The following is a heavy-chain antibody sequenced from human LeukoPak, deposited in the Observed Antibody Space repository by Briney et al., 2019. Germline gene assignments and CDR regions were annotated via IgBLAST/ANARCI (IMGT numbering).Heavy chain of an antibody. D-gene: IGHD6-6*01. CDR1: GGSISSYY. Sequence: SETLSLTCTVSGGSISSYYWSWIRQPPGKGLEWIGYIYYSGSTNYNPSLKSRVTISVDTSKNQFSLKLSSVTAADTVVYYCARMWTGAARHDYWGQGTLVTVSS. V-gene: IGHV4-59*01. CDR2: IYYSGST. CDR3: ARMWTGAARHDY. J-gene: IGHJ4*02.